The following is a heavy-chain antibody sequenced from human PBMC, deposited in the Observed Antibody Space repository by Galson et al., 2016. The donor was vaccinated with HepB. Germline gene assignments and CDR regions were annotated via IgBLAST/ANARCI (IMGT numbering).Heavy chain of an antibody. CDR2: IRSKTDGETT. D-gene: IGHD3-3*01. CDR1: GFTFSNAW. J-gene: IGHJ6*04. Sequence: SLRLSCAASGFTFSNAWMNWVRQAPGKGLEWVGRIRSKTDGETTDYAAPVKGRVTISRDDSKNTLYLQMHSLKTEDTAVYYYNKDGFWILGDVWGKGTTVIVSS. V-gene: IGHV3-15*01. CDR3: NKDGFWILGDV.